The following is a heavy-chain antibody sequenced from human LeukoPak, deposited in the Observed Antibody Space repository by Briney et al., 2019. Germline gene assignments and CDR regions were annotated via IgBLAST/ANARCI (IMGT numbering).Heavy chain of an antibody. CDR2: IIPIFVTA. J-gene: IGHJ6*03. CDR1: GATFSSYA. CDR3: ARDGTGTTDYYYYMDV. V-gene: IGHV1-69*05. Sequence: SVKLSCKASGATFSSYAISWGRQSPRQGLEWRRGIIPIFVTANYAQKFQGRVTITTDESTSTAYMELSTLRSEDTAVYYCARDGTGTTDYYYYMDVWGKGTTVTVSS. D-gene: IGHD1-1*01.